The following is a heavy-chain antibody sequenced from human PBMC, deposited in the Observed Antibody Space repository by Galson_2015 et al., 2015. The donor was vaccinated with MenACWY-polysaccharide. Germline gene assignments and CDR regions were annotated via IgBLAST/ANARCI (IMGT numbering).Heavy chain of an antibody. D-gene: IGHD1-26*01. CDR2: IFLSGST. Sequence: GTLSLTCAVSDYSLRSGSFWGWVRQPPGQGLEWIASIFLSGSTYYTPSLKRRVPISVATSKNQFSLKLDSAAAADTAVYYCARVEKYSGSFYILYWGQGTLVTVSS. V-gene: IGHV4-38-2*01. J-gene: IGHJ4*02. CDR1: DYSLRSGSF. CDR3: ARVEKYSGSFYILY.